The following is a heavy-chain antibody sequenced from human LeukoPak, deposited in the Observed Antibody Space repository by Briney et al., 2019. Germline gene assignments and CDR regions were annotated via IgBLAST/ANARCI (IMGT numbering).Heavy chain of an antibody. Sequence: GGSLRLSCAASGFTFSSYGMSWVRQAPGKGLEWVSAISGSGGSTYYADSVKGRFTISRDNSKNTLYLQMNSLRAEDTAVYYCAKDDPYYYGSGHTPPTGYWGQGTLVTVSS. CDR2: ISGSGGST. J-gene: IGHJ4*02. CDR3: AKDDPYYYGSGHTPPTGY. V-gene: IGHV3-23*01. CDR1: GFTFSSYG. D-gene: IGHD3-10*01.